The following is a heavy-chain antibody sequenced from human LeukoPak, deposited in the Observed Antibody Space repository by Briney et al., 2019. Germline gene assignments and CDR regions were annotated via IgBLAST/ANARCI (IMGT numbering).Heavy chain of an antibody. CDR2: ISSSSYI. D-gene: IGHD6-19*01. V-gene: IGHV3-21*01. Sequence: GGSLRLSCAASGFTFSSYSMNWVRQAPGKGLEWVSSISSSSYIYYADSVKGRFTISRDNAKNSLYLQMNSLRAEDTAVYYCASLIAVAGSPFDYWGQGTLVTVSS. J-gene: IGHJ4*02. CDR1: GFTFSSYS. CDR3: ASLIAVAGSPFDY.